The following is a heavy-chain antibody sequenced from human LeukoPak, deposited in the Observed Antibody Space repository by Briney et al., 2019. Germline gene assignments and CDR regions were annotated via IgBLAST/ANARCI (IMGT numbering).Heavy chain of an antibody. V-gene: IGHV3-15*01. Sequence: GGSLRLSRAASRFTFSNAWMHWVRPAPGKGLAWVGRVKSKAVGETTSYAAPVKSRFSILKDDTRDMVYLQMNSLEAEDTAVYYCATCNGDCYFNFWGQGTLVIVSS. CDR1: RFTFSNAW. J-gene: IGHJ4*02. CDR2: VKSKAVGETT. CDR3: ATCNGDCYFNF. D-gene: IGHD2-21*02.